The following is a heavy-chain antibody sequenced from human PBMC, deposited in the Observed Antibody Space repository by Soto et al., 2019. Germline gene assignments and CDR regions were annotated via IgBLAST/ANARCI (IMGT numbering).Heavy chain of an antibody. Sequence: EVHLVESGGDLVQPGGSRRLSCAASGFTFSSYDFHWVRQATGKGMEWVSGIGTAGDTYYAGSVKGRFIMSRENAKNSLYLQMNSLRVGDTAVYYCTRGADGFDYWGQGTLVTVSS. D-gene: IGHD3-16*01. J-gene: IGHJ4*02. V-gene: IGHV3-13*01. CDR3: TRGADGFDY. CDR2: IGTAGDT. CDR1: GFTFSSYD.